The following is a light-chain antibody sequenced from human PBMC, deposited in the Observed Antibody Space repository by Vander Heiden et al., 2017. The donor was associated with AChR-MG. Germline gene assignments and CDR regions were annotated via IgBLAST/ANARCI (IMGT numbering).Light chain of an antibody. CDR2: AAS. CDR3: QQSDSTPWT. V-gene: IGKV1-39*01. Sequence: DIKMNQSPSSLSAYVGDRVTITCRASQSISSYLNWYQQKPGKAPKLLIYAASSLQSGVPSRFSGSGSGTDFTLTISSLQPEDFATYYCQQSDSTPWTFGQGTQVEIK. J-gene: IGKJ1*01. CDR1: QSISSY.